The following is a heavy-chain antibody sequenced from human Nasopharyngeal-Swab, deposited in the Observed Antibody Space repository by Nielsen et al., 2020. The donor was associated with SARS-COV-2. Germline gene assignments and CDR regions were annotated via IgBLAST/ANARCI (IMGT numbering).Heavy chain of an antibody. CDR2: ISGSGGST. D-gene: IGHD4-23*01. Sequence: GESLKISCAASGFTFSSYAMSWVRQAPGKGLEWVSAISGSGGSTYYADSVKGRFTISRDNSKNTLDLQMNSLRAGDTAVYYCARAHYGGTYYYYYGMDVWGQGTTVTVSS. V-gene: IGHV3-23*01. CDR1: GFTFSSYA. CDR3: ARAHYGGTYYYYYGMDV. J-gene: IGHJ6*02.